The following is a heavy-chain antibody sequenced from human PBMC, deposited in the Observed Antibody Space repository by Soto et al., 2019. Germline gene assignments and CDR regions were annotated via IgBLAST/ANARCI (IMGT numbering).Heavy chain of an antibody. J-gene: IGHJ6*02. CDR3: ARGGRYYYYYYGMDV. V-gene: IGHV4-34*01. Sequence: QVQLQQWGAGLLKPSETLSLTCAVYGGSFSGYYWSWIRQPPGKGLEWIGEINHSGSTNYNPSLKSRVTISVDTSKNQFSLKLSSVTAADTAVYYCARGGRYYYYYYGMDVWGQGTTVTVSS. CDR1: GGSFSGYY. D-gene: IGHD1-26*01. CDR2: INHSGST.